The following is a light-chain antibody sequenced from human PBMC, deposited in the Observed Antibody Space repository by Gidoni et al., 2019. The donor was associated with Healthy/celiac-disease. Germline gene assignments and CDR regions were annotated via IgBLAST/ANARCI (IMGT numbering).Light chain of an antibody. CDR3: QAWDSSTVV. J-gene: IGLJ2*01. Sequence: SYELTQPPSVYVSTGQTASIPCSGAKVGDNYAFWYHQKPGQSPVLVIYQESKRLSVSPERFSGSNSVNTATMTISGTQAMDEADYYCQAWDSSTVVFGGGTKLTVL. CDR2: QES. V-gene: IGLV3-1*01. CDR1: KVGDNY.